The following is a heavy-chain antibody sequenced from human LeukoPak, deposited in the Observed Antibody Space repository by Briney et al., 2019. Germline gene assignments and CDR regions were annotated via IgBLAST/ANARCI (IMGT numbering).Heavy chain of an antibody. CDR1: GGSISSYY. CDR3: ARVGDYDFWSGFDY. V-gene: IGHV4-59*01. Sequence: PSETLSLTCTVSGGSISSYYWSWIRQPPGKGLEWIGYIYYSGSTNYNPPLKSRVTISVDTSKNQFSLKLSSVTAADTAVYYCARVGDYDFWSGFDYWGQGTLVTVSS. CDR2: IYYSGST. D-gene: IGHD3-3*01. J-gene: IGHJ4*02.